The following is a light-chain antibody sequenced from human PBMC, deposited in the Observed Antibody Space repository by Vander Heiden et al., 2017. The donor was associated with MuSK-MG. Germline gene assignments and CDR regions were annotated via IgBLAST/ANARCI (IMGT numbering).Light chain of an antibody. CDR3: QQDFTTPIT. Sequence: DFVMTQSPDSLAVSLGERDTINCKSSQSLLFKSNKRDYLAWYQQKPGQPPKLLISWASSRESGVPDRFSGSGSGTDFTLTISSLQAEDVAVYYCQQDFTTPITFGGGTKVEIK. CDR1: QSLLFKSNKRDY. J-gene: IGKJ4*01. CDR2: WAS. V-gene: IGKV4-1*01.